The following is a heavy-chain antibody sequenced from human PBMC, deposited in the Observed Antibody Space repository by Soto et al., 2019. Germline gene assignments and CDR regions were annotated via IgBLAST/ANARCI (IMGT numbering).Heavy chain of an antibody. CDR3: ATWGGHPRAGWFDP. V-gene: IGHV4-4*07. CDR1: GGSISSYY. D-gene: IGHD3-3*01. Sequence: KPWETLSLTCTVSGGSISSYYWSWIRQPAGKGLEWIGRIYTSGSTNYNPSLKSRVTMSVDTSKNQFSLKLSSVTAADTAVYYCATWGGHPRAGWFDPWGQGTLVTVSS. J-gene: IGHJ5*02. CDR2: IYTSGST.